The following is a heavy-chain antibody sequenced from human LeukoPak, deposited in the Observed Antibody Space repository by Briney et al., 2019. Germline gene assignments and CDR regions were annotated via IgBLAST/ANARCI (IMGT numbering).Heavy chain of an antibody. Sequence: PSETLSLTCAVSGGSITSTNWWSWVRQPPGKGLEWIGEIYYSGSTNYNPSLKSRVTISVDMSKTQFSLKLSSVTAADTAVYYCARSLTTVVTPYWFDPWGQGTLVTVSS. CDR3: ARSLTTVVTPYWFDP. CDR2: IYYSGST. CDR1: GGSITSTNW. D-gene: IGHD4-23*01. V-gene: IGHV4-4*02. J-gene: IGHJ5*02.